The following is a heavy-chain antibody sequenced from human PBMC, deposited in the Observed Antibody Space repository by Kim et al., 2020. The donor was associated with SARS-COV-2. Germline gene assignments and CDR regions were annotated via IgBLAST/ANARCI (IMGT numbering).Heavy chain of an antibody. Sequence: KGRFTISRDNSKNTLYLQMNSLRAEDTAVYYCARDPSYYDSSGYYPAFDYWGQGTLVTVSS. D-gene: IGHD3-22*01. V-gene: IGHV3-30*07. CDR3: ARDPSYYDSSGYYPAFDY. J-gene: IGHJ4*02.